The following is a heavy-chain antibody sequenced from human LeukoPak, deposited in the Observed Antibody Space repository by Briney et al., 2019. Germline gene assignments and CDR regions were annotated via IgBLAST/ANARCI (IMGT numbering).Heavy chain of an antibody. J-gene: IGHJ3*02. CDR1: GYTFTGYY. CDR3: APYLEPHDAFDI. D-gene: IGHD1-20*01. CDR2: INPNSGGT. Sequence: SVKVSCKASGYTFTGYYMHWVRQAPGRGLEWMGWINPNSGGTNYAQKFQGRVTMTRDTSISTAYMELSRLRSDDTAVYYCAPYLEPHDAFDIWGQGTMVTVSS. V-gene: IGHV1-2*02.